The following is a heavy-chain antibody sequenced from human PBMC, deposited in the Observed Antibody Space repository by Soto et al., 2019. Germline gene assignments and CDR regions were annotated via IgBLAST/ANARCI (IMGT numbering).Heavy chain of an antibody. V-gene: IGHV4-34*01. D-gene: IGHD3-22*01. CDR3: ARGSDYDFYYYYGMDV. Sequence: SETLSLTCTVSGVSVSGSSCWSWIRQPPGKGLEWIGEINHSGSTNYNPSLKSRVTISVDTSKNQFSLKLSSVTAADTAVYYCARGSDYDFYYYYGMDVWGQGTTVTVSS. CDR2: INHSGST. J-gene: IGHJ6*02. CDR1: GVSVSGSSC.